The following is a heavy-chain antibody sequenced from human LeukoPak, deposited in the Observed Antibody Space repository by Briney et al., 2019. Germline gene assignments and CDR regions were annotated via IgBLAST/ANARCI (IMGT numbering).Heavy chain of an antibody. D-gene: IGHD6-19*01. J-gene: IGHJ4*02. CDR1: GFTFSSYS. Sequence: GGSLRLSCAASGFTFSSYSMNWVRQAPGKGLEWVSSISSSSSYIYYADSVKGRFTISRDNAKNSPYLQMNSLRAEDTAVYYCARSWYSSGEFDYWGQGTLVTVSS. CDR2: ISSSSSYI. V-gene: IGHV3-21*01. CDR3: ARSWYSSGEFDY.